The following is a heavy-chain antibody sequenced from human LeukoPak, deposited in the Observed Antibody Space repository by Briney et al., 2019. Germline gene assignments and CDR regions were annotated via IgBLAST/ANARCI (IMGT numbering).Heavy chain of an antibody. CDR3: ARGGVPFDF. V-gene: IGHV4-30-4*01. D-gene: IGHD2-8*02. CDR1: GDSISSADDY. J-gene: IGHJ4*02. Sequence: SETLSLTCSVSGDSISSADDYWSWIRQPPGRGLEWIGCVLFGGNTYYKSSLKSRVTISLDASTNQVSLKLRSVTAADTAVYYCARGGVPFDFWGPGALVTVSS. CDR2: VLFGGNT.